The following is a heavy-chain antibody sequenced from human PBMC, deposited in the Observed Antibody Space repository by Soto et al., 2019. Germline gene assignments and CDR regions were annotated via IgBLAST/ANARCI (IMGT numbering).Heavy chain of an antibody. CDR1: GFTFSSYG. D-gene: IGHD2-2*01. CDR2: IWYDGSNK. V-gene: IGHV3-33*01. CDR3: ARPAATGFYYFDY. J-gene: IGHJ4*02. Sequence: GGSLRLSCAASGFTFSSYGMHWVRQAPGKGLEWVAVIWYDGSNKYYADSVKGRFTISRDNSKNTLYLQMNSLRAEDTAVYYCARPAATGFYYFDYWGQGTLVTVSS.